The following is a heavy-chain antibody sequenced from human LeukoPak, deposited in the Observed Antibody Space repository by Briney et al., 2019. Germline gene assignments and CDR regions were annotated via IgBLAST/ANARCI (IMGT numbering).Heavy chain of an antibody. Sequence: SETLSLTCTVSGGSISSSSYYWGWIRQPAGKGLEWIGRIYTSGSANYNPSLKSRVTISVDTSKNQFSLKLSSVTAADTAVYYCARSFIGWYDAFDIWGQGTMVTVSS. CDR3: ARSFIGWYDAFDI. CDR2: IYTSGSA. CDR1: GGSISSSSYY. J-gene: IGHJ3*02. D-gene: IGHD6-19*01. V-gene: IGHV4-61*02.